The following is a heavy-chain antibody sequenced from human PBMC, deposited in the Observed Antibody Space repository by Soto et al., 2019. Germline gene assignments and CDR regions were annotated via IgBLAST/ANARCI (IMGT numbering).Heavy chain of an antibody. D-gene: IGHD6-19*01. CDR3: ARSVEGHFDY. V-gene: IGHV3-48*02. CDR1: GCTFSVYS. Sequence: EVQLVESGGDLVQRGGSLRLSCVASGCTFSVYSMNWVRQAPGKGLEWLSYITSDTKTIKYADSVKGRLTISRENAKNSVYLQMNSLRDEDTAVYYCARSVEGHFDYWGQGTVVTVSS. J-gene: IGHJ4*02. CDR2: ITSDTKTI.